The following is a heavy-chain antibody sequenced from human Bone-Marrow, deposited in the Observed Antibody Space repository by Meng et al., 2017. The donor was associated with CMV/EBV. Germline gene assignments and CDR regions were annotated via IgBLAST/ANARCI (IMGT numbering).Heavy chain of an antibody. Sequence: GSLRLSCTVSGGSISSSSYYWGWIRQPPGKGLEWIGRIYYSGSTYYNPSLKSRVTISVDTSKNQFPLKLSSVTAADTAVYYCAIDLGGYYGSGSYWMHYFAYWGQGTLVPVYS. V-gene: IGHV4-39*06. CDR1: GGSISSSSYY. CDR2: IYYSGST. D-gene: IGHD3-10*01. CDR3: AIDLGGYYGSGSYWMHYFAY. J-gene: IGHJ4*02.